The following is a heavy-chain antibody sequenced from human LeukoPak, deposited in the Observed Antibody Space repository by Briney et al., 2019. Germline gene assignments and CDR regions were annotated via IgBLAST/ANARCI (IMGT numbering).Heavy chain of an antibody. J-gene: IGHJ4*02. V-gene: IGHV4-59*08. CDR2: IYYSGST. Sequence: SETLSLTCTVSGGSISSYYWSWIRQPPGKGLEWIGYIYYSGSTNYNPSLKSRVTISVDTSKNQFSLKLSSVTAADTAVYYCARHPPSGYSGGWYGEYYFDYWGQGTLVTVSS. CDR1: GGSISSYY. CDR3: ARHPPSGYSGGWYGEYYFDY. D-gene: IGHD6-19*01.